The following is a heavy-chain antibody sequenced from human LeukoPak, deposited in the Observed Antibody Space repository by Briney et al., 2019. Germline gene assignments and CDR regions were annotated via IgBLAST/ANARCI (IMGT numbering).Heavy chain of an antibody. J-gene: IGHJ3*02. CDR2: IYPGDCET. V-gene: IGHV5-51*01. D-gene: IGHD1-26*01. CDR3: ARTGSSGPDAFDI. CDR1: GYKFTSYW. Sequence: GESLQISCKGSGYKFTSYWMGGGGQLTGKGVERMGIIYPGDCETRKSPSCQGQVTISAVKSISTAYLQWSSLKASDSAMYYCARTGSSGPDAFDIWGQGTMVTVSS.